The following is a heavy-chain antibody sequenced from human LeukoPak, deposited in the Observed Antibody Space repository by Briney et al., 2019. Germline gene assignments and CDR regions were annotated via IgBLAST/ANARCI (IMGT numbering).Heavy chain of an antibody. CDR1: GGSFSGYY. CDR3: ARGWDIVVVPAAITTGGFDP. CDR2: INHSGST. J-gene: IGHJ5*02. Sequence: SETLSLTCAVYGGSFSGYYWSWIRQPPGKGLEWIGEINHSGSTNYNPSLKSRVTISVDTSKNQFSLKLSSVTAADTAVYYCARGWDIVVVPAAITTGGFDPWGQGTLVTVSS. D-gene: IGHD2-2*02. V-gene: IGHV4-34*01.